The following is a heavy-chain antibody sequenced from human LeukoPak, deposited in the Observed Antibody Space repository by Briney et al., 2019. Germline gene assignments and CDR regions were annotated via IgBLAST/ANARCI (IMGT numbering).Heavy chain of an antibody. V-gene: IGHV3-7*01. CDR3: ANQRGDY. J-gene: IGHJ4*02. D-gene: IGHD3-10*01. CDR1: GFTFSNYW. CDR2: IKLNENQK. Sequence: GGSLRLSCEASGFTFSNYWMNWVRQAPGEGLEWVAVIKLNENQKYYMDSVKGRFTVSRDNAKNSLYLQMNSLRAEDTAVYYCANQRGDYWGQGTLVTVSS.